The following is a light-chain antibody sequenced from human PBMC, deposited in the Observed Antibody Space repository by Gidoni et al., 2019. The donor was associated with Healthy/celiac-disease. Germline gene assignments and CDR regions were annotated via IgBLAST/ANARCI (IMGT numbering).Light chain of an antibody. CDR2: GSS. V-gene: IGKV3-20*01. J-gene: IGKJ1*01. CDR1: QSVSSSY. CDR3: QQYGSSLPST. Sequence: EIVLTQSPGTLSLSPGERATLSCRASQSVSSSYLAWYQQKPGQAPRLLIYGSSSRATGIPDRFSGSGSGTYFTLTISRLEPEDFAVYYCQQYGSSLPSTFGQGTKVEIK.